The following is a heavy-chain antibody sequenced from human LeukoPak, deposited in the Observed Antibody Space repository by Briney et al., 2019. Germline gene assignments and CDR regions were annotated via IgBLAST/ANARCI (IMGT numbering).Heavy chain of an antibody. J-gene: IGHJ5*01. CDR1: GYTLTELS. D-gene: IGHD2-2*01. V-gene: IGHV1-24*01. Sequence: GASVKVSCKVSGYTLTELSMHWVRQAPGKGLEWMGGFDPEDGETIYAQKFQGRVTMTTDTSTTTVYMEPRSLRPDDTAVYYCARDVGSTSTNWFDSWGQGTLVTVSS. CDR3: ARDVGSTSTNWFDS. CDR2: FDPEDGET.